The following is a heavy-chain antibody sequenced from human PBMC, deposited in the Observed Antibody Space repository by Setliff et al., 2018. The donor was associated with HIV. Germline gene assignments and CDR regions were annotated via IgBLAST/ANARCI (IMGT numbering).Heavy chain of an antibody. Sequence: SETLSLTCTVSGGSISSTGYYWGWIRQSPGKGLEWIGEINHSESTNYNPSLKSRVTISVDTSKNQFSLKLSSVTAADTAVYYCARDPSIGYYYDSSGSYFDYWGQGTLVTVSS. CDR2: INHSEST. V-gene: IGHV4-39*07. J-gene: IGHJ4*02. CDR1: GGSISSTGYY. CDR3: ARDPSIGYYYDSSGSYFDY. D-gene: IGHD3-22*01.